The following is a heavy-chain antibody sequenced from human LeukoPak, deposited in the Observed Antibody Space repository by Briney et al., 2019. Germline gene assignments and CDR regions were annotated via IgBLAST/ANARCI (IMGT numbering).Heavy chain of an antibody. D-gene: IGHD5-18*01. CDR3: ARLRGYTYGYFDYYYYMDV. V-gene: IGHV4-4*09. Sequence: SETLSLTCTVSGGSISSSFWSWIRQPPGKGLVYIGYISTSGSTNYSPSLKSRVTISVDTSKNQFSLKLSSVTAADTAVYYCARLRGYTYGYFDYYYYMDVWGKGTTVTVSS. J-gene: IGHJ6*03. CDR2: ISTSGST. CDR1: GGSISSSF.